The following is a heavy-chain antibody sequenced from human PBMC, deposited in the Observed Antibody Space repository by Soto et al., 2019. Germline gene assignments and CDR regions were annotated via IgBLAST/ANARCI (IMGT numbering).Heavy chain of an antibody. Sequence: EVQLVESGGALVQPGGSLRLSCAASGFTFNDYAMHWVRQAPGKGLEWVSGINWNSATIAYADSVKGRFTISRDNAKNSLNHQMNSLRAEDTALYYCVKDAVSSFFEGFHNWGQGTLVAVSS. CDR2: INWNSATI. V-gene: IGHV3-9*01. CDR1: GFTFNDYA. J-gene: IGHJ1*01. D-gene: IGHD6-13*01. CDR3: VKDAVSSFFEGFHN.